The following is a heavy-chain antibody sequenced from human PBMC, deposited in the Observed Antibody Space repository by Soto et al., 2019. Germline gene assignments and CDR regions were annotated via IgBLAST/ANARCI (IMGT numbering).Heavy chain of an antibody. J-gene: IGHJ4*02. CDR2: IIPIFGTA. Sequence: SVKVSCKASGGTFSSYAISWVRQAPGQGLEWMGGIIPIFGTANYAQKFQGRVTITADESTSTAYVELSSLRSEDTAVYYCARGYCSSTSCYKAPFDYWGQGTLVTVSS. V-gene: IGHV1-69*13. CDR1: GGTFSSYA. D-gene: IGHD2-2*02. CDR3: ARGYCSSTSCYKAPFDY.